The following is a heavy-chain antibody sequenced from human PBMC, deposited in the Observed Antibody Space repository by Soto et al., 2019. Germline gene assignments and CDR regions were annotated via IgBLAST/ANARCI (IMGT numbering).Heavy chain of an antibody. Sequence: EVQLVESGGGLVQSGGSLKLSCAASGFTFSGSAIHWVRQASGKGLEWVGRIRGKADSYATAYAASVEGRFTLSRDDSKNTAYLQMNSLKTEDTAMYYCTRHAPAGAADNFFDYWGQGTLVTVTS. CDR3: TRHAPAGAADNFFDY. CDR2: IRGKADSYAT. CDR1: GFTFSGSA. V-gene: IGHV3-73*02. D-gene: IGHD6-25*01. J-gene: IGHJ4*02.